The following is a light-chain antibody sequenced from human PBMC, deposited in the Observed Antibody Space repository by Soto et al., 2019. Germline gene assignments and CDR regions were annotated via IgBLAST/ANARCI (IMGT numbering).Light chain of an antibody. CDR2: KIS. J-gene: IGKJ4*01. Sequence: DIVMTQTPLLSPVTLGQPASISCRSSESLVHGDGDTYLSWLQQRPGQPPRLLIYKISHRFSGVPDRFSGSGAGTDFTLKISRVEAEDVGVYYCMQATQYPFTFGGGTKVDIK. V-gene: IGKV2-24*01. CDR1: ESLVHGDGDTY. CDR3: MQATQYPFT.